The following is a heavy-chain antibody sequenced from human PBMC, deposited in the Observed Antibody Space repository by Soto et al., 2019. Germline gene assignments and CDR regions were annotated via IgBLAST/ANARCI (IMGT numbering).Heavy chain of an antibody. V-gene: IGHV5-51*01. Sequence: PGESLKISCKGSGYSFTSYWIGWVRQVPGKGLEWMGIIYPGDSDTRYSPSFQGQVTISADKPISTAYLQWSSLKASDTAMYYCARFGAATEPYYYYGMDVWGQGTTVTVSS. CDR2: IYPGDSDT. D-gene: IGHD3-3*01. J-gene: IGHJ6*02. CDR1: GYSFTSYW. CDR3: ARFGAATEPYYYYGMDV.